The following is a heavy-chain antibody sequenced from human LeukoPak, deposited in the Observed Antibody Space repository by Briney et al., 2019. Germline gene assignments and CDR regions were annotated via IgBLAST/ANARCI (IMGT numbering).Heavy chain of an antibody. V-gene: IGHV3-48*01. Sequence: GGSLRLSCVASGFTFSTYSMNWARQAPGKGLEWVSYISSSSSTIEYADSVKGRFTISRDNAKNSLYLQMNSLRAEDTAVYYCARDLLGYNYGYPIDYWGQGTLVIVSS. CDR2: ISSSSSTI. CDR1: GFTFSTYS. CDR3: ARDLLGYNYGYPIDY. J-gene: IGHJ4*02. D-gene: IGHD5-18*01.